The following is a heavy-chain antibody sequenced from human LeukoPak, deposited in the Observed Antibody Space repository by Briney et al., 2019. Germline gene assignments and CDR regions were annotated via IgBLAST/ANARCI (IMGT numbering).Heavy chain of an antibody. J-gene: IGHJ5*02. CDR1: RFTFNSYS. V-gene: IGHV3-21*01. D-gene: IGHD5-24*01. CDR3: ARDYQLGRAWFDP. CDR2: ISSGSGYI. Sequence: GGSLRLSCAASRFTFNSYSMSWVRQAPGKGLEWVSSISSGSGYIYYADSVKGRFTISRDNAKNSLYLQMNSLRAEDTAVYYCARDYQLGRAWFDPWGQGTLVTVSS.